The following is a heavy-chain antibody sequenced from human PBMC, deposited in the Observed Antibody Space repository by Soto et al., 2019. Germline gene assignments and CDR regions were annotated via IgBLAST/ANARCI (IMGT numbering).Heavy chain of an antibody. V-gene: IGHV4-30-4*01. CDR1: GDYISSGDYY. J-gene: IGHJ5*02. Sequence: QVHLEESRPGLVKPSQTLTLTCTVSGDYISSGDYYWTWIRQSPGKGLEWLAYIYKSGTTYYNGSLRRGLLKKIGMSTSRFSRKMRSVTPEDTDFYYCARSLSASSGWFDPWGQGTLGTVSS. CDR2: IYKSGTT. D-gene: IGHD6-6*01. CDR3: ARSLSASSGWFDP.